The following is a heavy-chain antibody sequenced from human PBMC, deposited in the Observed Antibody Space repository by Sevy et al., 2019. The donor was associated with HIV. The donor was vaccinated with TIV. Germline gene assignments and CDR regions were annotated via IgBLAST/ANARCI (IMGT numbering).Heavy chain of an antibody. CDR3: ANSRGRYDGSSWLYYYYLMDV. J-gene: IGHJ6*02. Sequence: GGSLRLSCAASGFTFSRHGMHWARQAPGKGLEWVAIISNDGSDKHYADSVKGRFTISRDKSKDTLYLQMNSLRLEDTAVYYCANSRGRYDGSSWLYYYYLMDVWGQGATVTVSS. CDR1: GFTFSRHG. CDR2: ISNDGSDK. D-gene: IGHD6-13*01. V-gene: IGHV3-30*18.